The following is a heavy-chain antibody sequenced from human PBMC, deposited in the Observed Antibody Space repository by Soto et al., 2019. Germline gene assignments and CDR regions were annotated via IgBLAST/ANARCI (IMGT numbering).Heavy chain of an antibody. CDR3: EQNAGAEF. J-gene: IGHJ4*02. CDR2: ISSDGSNQ. V-gene: IGHV3-30*18. D-gene: IGHD2-2*01. CDR1: GFTFSSYG. Sequence: QVQLVASGAVVVQPGRSLRLSCAASGFTFSSYGMYWVRQAPGKGLEWVAKISSDGSNQFYGDSVKGRFTISRDVSKNTLYLQMNSLRSDDAAVYYCEQNAGAEFWCQGTLVTV.